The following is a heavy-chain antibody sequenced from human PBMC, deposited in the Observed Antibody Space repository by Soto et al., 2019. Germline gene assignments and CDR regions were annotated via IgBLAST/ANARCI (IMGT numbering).Heavy chain of an antibody. CDR1: GDSVSSNSAS. CDR3: ARDRYSGYDLLDY. J-gene: IGHJ4*02. D-gene: IGHD5-12*01. V-gene: IGHV6-1*01. Sequence: PSHTLSLTYAISGDSVSSNSASWNCIRQSPSRGLEWLGRTYYRSKWYNDYAVSVKSRITINPDTSKNQFSLQLNSVTPEDTAVYSCARDRYSGYDLLDYWGQGTLVTVSS. CDR2: TYYRSKWYN.